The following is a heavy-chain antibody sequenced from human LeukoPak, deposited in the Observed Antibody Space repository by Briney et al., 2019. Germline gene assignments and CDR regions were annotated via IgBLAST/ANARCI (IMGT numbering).Heavy chain of an antibody. CDR2: ISRTSEYI. CDR1: GFTFISYS. V-gene: IGHV3-21*01. Sequence: GGSLRLSCVVSGFTFISYSMNWVRQAPGKGLEWVSSISRTSEYIYYADSVKGRFTISRDNAKNSLYLQLNSLRAEDTAVYYCARAKQLYAFDIWGQGTMVTVSS. J-gene: IGHJ3*02. CDR3: ARAKQLYAFDI. D-gene: IGHD6-19*01.